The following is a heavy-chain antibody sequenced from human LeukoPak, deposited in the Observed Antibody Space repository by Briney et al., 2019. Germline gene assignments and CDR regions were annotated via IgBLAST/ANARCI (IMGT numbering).Heavy chain of an antibody. CDR3: ARGFKIAARPG. CDR1: GFTFSSYS. D-gene: IGHD6-6*01. J-gene: IGHJ4*02. CDR2: ISSSSSYI. Sequence: PGGSLRLSCAASGFTFSSYSMNWVRQAPGKGLEWVSSISSSSSYIYYADSAKGRFTISRDNAKNSPYLQMNSLRAEDTAVYYCARGFKIAARPGWGQGTLVTVSS. V-gene: IGHV3-21*01.